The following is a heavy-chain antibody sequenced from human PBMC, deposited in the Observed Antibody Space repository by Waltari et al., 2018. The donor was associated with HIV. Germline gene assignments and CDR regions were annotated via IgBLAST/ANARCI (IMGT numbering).Heavy chain of an antibody. J-gene: IGHJ4*02. CDR3: TSEEDYGSGSHFDY. CDR2: RKTKGDGGAT. V-gene: IGHV3-15*01. D-gene: IGHD3-10*01. Sequence: EVQLVESGGDLLKPGGCLRLSCAASGFTLNSAWMSWVRQAPGKGLEWVGPRKTKGDGGATDYAAAVKGRFTISRDYSKNTVYLQMNSLKIEDTAVYYCTSEEDYGSGSHFDYWGQGTLVTVSS. CDR1: GFTLNSAW.